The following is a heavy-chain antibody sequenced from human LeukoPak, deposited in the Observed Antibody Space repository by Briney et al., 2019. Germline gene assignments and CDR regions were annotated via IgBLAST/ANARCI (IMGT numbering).Heavy chain of an antibody. CDR2: IYTSGST. J-gene: IGHJ5*02. Sequence: SETLSLTCTVSGGSISSYYWSWIRQPAGKGLEWIGRIYTSGSTNYNPSLKSRVTISVDTSKNQFSLKLSSVTAADTAVYYCARLPPLYYYGSGSYPFDPWGQGTLVTVSS. V-gene: IGHV4-4*07. CDR3: ARLPPLYYYGSGSYPFDP. CDR1: GGSISSYY. D-gene: IGHD3-10*01.